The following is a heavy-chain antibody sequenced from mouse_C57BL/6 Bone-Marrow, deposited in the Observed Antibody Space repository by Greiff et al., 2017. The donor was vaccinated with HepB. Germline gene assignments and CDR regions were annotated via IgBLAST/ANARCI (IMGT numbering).Heavy chain of an antibody. CDR3: ARTRDYGSSYDYYAMDY. V-gene: IGHV1-63*01. Sequence: VKLQESGAELVRPGTSVKMSCKASGYTFTNYWIGWAKQRPGHGLEWIGDIYPGGGYTNYNEKFKGKATLTADKSSSTAYMQFSSLTSEDSAIYYCARTRDYGSSYDYYAMDYWGQGTSVTVSS. D-gene: IGHD1-1*01. J-gene: IGHJ4*01. CDR1: GYTFTNYW. CDR2: IYPGGGYT.